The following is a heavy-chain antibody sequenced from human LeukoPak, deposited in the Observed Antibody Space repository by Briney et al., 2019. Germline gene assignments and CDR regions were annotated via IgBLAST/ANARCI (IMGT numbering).Heavy chain of an antibody. CDR3: ARGKYYCSGGTCAPPLDS. Sequence: SETLSLTCAVNGGSFSGYYLTWVRQPPGQGLEWIVEITHSGSNIYNPSLKSRVTMSVDTTKNQVSLKMTSLTAADTAVYYCARGKYYCSGGTCAPPLDSWGQGTLVIVSS. CDR1: GGSFSGYY. V-gene: IGHV4-34*01. CDR2: ITHSGSN. D-gene: IGHD2-15*01. J-gene: IGHJ4*02.